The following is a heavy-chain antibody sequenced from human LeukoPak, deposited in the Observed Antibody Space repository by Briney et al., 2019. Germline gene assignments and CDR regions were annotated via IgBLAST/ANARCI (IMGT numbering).Heavy chain of an antibody. D-gene: IGHD6-19*01. CDR1: GFTFTTYT. Sequence: ASVKVSCKTSGFTFTTYTKHWVRQAPGQRLEWMGWINAANGNTQYSQKFQGRVTITRDTSASTAYMELSSLRSEDTAVYYCVRGAPIRVAVAATFDPWGQGTLVTVPS. CDR3: VRGAPIRVAVAATFDP. V-gene: IGHV1-3*01. J-gene: IGHJ5*02. CDR2: INAANGNT.